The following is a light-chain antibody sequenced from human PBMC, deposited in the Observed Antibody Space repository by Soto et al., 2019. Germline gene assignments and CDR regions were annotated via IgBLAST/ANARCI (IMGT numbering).Light chain of an antibody. J-gene: IGLJ2*01. Sequence: QSVLTQPPSASGTPGQRVIISCSGSSSNIGSNTVNWYQQLPGTAPKLLIYTNNQRPSGVPDRFSGSKSGTSASLAISGLQSEDDADYHCAAWDDSLNAVVFGGGTKVTVL. CDR1: SSNIGSNT. CDR2: TNN. V-gene: IGLV1-44*01. CDR3: AAWDDSLNAVV.